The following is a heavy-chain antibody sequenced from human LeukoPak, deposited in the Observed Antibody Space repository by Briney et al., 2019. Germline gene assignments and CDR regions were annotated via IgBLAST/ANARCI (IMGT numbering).Heavy chain of an antibody. D-gene: IGHD6-13*01. Sequence: PGGSLRLSCAASGFTSSSYSMNWVRQAPGEGLEWVSSISSSSSYIYYADSVKGRFTISRDNAKNSLYLQMNSLRAEDTAVYYCARGAPYSSSWYAGYYGMDVWGQGTTVTVSS. CDR2: ISSSSSYI. CDR1: GFTSSSYS. J-gene: IGHJ6*02. CDR3: ARGAPYSSSWYAGYYGMDV. V-gene: IGHV3-21*01.